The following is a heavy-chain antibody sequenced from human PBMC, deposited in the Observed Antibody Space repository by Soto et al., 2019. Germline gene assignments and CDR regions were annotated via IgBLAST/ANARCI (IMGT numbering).Heavy chain of an antibody. CDR2: ISYDGSDK. CDR1: GFTFSSYG. Sequence: PGGSLRLSCAASGFTFSSYGMHWVRQAPGKGLEWVAVISYDGSDKYYGDSVKGRFAISRDDSKNTLYLQMNSLRVEDTAIYYCAKTAGYDYVWGRSGLEPRGQGTLVTVSS. V-gene: IGHV3-30*18. J-gene: IGHJ4*02. D-gene: IGHD3-16*01. CDR3: AKTAGYDYVWGRSGLEP.